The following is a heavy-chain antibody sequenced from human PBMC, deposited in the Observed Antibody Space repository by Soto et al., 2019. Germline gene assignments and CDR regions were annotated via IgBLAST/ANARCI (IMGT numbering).Heavy chain of an antibody. CDR1: GFSFISYA. CDR2: ISGSGTKT. Sequence: GGSLRLSCAASGFSFISYAMIWVRQAAGKGLDWVSAISGSGTKTHYADSVKGRFTISRDNSKNTLYLQMNSLRAEDTAVYYCAKDHPVIEVVKVFEYWGRGALVTVSS. CDR3: AKDHPVIEVVKVFEY. J-gene: IGHJ4*02. V-gene: IGHV3-23*01. D-gene: IGHD3-22*01.